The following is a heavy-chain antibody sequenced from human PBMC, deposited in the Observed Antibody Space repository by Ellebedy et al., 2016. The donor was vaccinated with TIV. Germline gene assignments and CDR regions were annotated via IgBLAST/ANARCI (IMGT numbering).Heavy chain of an antibody. J-gene: IGHJ4*02. V-gene: IGHV4-39*07. CDR1: GGSISTSSYY. CDR3: ARTSAVTTKAYYFDY. Sequence: SETLSLTCTVSGGSISTSSYYWGWVRQLPGTGLEWIGTIYYSGSTYYNPSLKSRLTISVDTSKNQFSLKLSSVTAADTAVYYCARTSAVTTKAYYFDYWGQGTLVTVSS. CDR2: IYYSGST. D-gene: IGHD4-17*01.